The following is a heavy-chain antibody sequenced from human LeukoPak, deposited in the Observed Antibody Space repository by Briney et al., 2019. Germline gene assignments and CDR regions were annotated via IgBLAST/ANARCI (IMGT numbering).Heavy chain of an antibody. J-gene: IGHJ4*02. CDR1: AFTVSNNY. D-gene: IGHD6-13*01. Sequence: GGSLRLSCAVSAFTVSNNYMSWVRQAPGKGLEWVSLIYGIGSAYYADSAKGRFTISRDNSRNTLYLQMNSLRAEDTAVYYCARLLAAPNTKNYWGQGTLVTVSS. CDR2: IYGIGSA. V-gene: IGHV3-53*01. CDR3: ARLLAAPNTKNY.